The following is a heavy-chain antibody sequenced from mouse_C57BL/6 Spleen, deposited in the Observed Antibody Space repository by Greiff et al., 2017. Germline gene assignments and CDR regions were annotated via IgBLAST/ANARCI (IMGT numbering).Heavy chain of an antibody. CDR2: IWSDGST. Sequence: VQLQQSGPGLVAPSQSLSITCTVSGFSLTSYGVHWVRQPPGKGLEWLVVIWSDGSTTYNSALKSRLSISKDNSKSQVFLKMNSLQTDDTAMYYGARGGDPGDYYAMDYWGQGTSVTVSS. CDR3: ARGGDPGDYYAMDY. J-gene: IGHJ4*01. CDR1: GFSLTSYG. V-gene: IGHV2-6*03. D-gene: IGHD2-13*01.